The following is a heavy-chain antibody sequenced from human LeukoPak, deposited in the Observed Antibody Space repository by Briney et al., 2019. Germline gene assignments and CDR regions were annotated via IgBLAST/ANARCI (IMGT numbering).Heavy chain of an antibody. Sequence: SETLSLTCSVSGGSISSSRSYWGRIRQTPGKGLEWVGSIYYNGDTYYNPSFKSRVSMSVDTAKNQFSLRLNSVTPADTAVYYCARAKGDYWGQGTLVTVSS. CDR2: IYYNGDT. V-gene: IGHV4-39*07. CDR1: GGSISSSRSY. J-gene: IGHJ4*02. CDR3: ARAKGDY.